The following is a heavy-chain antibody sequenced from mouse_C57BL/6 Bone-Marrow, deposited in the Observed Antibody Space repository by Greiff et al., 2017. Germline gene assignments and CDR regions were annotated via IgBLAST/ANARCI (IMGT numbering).Heavy chain of an antibody. V-gene: IGHV1-64*01. Sequence: QVQLQQPGAELVKPGASVKLSCKASGYTFTSYWMHWVKQRPGQGLEWIGMIHTNSGSTNYNEKFKSKATLTVDKPSSTAYMQLSILTAEDPAVYYCAYDSNPFAYWGQGTLVTVSA. J-gene: IGHJ3*01. CDR2: IHTNSGST. CDR3: AYDSNPFAY. D-gene: IGHD2-5*01. CDR1: GYTFTSYW.